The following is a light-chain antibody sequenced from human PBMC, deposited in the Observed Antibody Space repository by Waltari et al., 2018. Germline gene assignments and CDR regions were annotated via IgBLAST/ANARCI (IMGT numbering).Light chain of an antibody. Sequence: QLVLTQSPSASASLGASVKLTCTLSSGHSTNVIAWLQKRPERGPRYLMKVNSDGSDKKGDGIPDRFSGSSSGAEHYLTISSLQSEDEADYYCQTGGHGTWVFGGGTKLTVL. CDR2: VNSDGSD. V-gene: IGLV4-69*01. J-gene: IGLJ3*02. CDR3: QTGGHGTWV. CDR1: SGHSTNV.